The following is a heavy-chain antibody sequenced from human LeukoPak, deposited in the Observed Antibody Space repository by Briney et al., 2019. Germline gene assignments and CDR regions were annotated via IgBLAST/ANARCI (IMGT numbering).Heavy chain of an antibody. V-gene: IGHV4-39*01. CDR3: ARHDYGGNSRWFDP. CDR2: IYYSGST. D-gene: IGHD4-23*01. Sequence: SETLSLTCTVSGGSISSSSYYWGWIRQPPGKVLEWIGSIYYSGSTYYNPSLKSRVTISVDTSKNQFSLKLSSVTAADTAVYYCARHDYGGNSRWFDPWGQGTLVTVSS. J-gene: IGHJ5*02. CDR1: GGSISSSSYY.